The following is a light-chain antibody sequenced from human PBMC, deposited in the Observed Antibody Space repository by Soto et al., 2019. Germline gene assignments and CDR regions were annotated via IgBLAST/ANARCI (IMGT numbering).Light chain of an antibody. CDR3: ASYASSNTVL. CDR1: SSDIGGYNY. CDR2: DVT. Sequence: QSVLTQPASVSGSPGQSITISCTGTSSDIGGYNYVSWYQQHPGKAPKLMIYDVTYRPSGVSNRFSASKSGNTASLTISGLQADVEADYYCASYASSNTVLFGGGTIVTVL. V-gene: IGLV2-14*03. J-gene: IGLJ2*01.